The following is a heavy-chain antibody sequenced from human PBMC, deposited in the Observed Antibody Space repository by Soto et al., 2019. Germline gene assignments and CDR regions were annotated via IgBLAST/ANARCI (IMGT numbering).Heavy chain of an antibody. V-gene: IGHV1-69*13. D-gene: IGHD3-10*01. J-gene: IGHJ4*02. CDR3: ASGGFRGAFDY. Sequence: ASVKVSCKASGGTFSSYAISWVRQAPGQGLEWMGGIIPIFGTANYAQKFQGRVTITADESTSTAYMELSSLRSEDTAVYYCASGGFRGAFDYWGQGTLVTVSS. CDR2: IIPIFGTA. CDR1: GGTFSSYA.